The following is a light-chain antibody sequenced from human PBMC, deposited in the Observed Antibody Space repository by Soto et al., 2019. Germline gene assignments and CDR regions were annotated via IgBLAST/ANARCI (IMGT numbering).Light chain of an antibody. Sequence: DIEMTHSPSSLSASVGDRVTITCQARQDITNYLNWYQQKPGKAPTLLLYDASRLQTGVPSRFSGSGSGTDFTFTISSLQPEDIATYYCQHYDHLPSNFGQGTRLEI. J-gene: IGKJ5*01. CDR1: QDITNY. CDR3: QHYDHLPSN. CDR2: DAS. V-gene: IGKV1-33*01.